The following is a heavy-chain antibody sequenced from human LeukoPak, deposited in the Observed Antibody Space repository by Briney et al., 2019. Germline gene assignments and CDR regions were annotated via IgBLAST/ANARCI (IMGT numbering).Heavy chain of an antibody. CDR3: ARALRGYSYGSFDY. D-gene: IGHD5-18*01. J-gene: IGHJ4*02. CDR2: TSSGSSTK. V-gene: IGHV3-48*02. Sequence: GGSLRLSCAASGFTFSSYSMNWVRQAPGKGLEWVSYTSSGSSTKYYADSVKGRFTISRDNAQNSLYLQMNSLRDEDTAVYYCARALRGYSYGSFDYWGQGTLVTVSS. CDR1: GFTFSSYS.